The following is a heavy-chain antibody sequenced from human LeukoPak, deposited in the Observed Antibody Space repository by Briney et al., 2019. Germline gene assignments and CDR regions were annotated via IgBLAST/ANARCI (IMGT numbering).Heavy chain of an antibody. CDR3: ARAPMVRGVIIGWFDP. D-gene: IGHD3-10*01. J-gene: IGHJ5*02. CDR2: ISAYNGNT. Sequence: ASVKVSCKASGYTFTSYGISWVRQAPGQGLEWMGWISAYNGNTNYAQKLQGRVTMTTDTSTSTAYMELRSLRSDDTAVYYCARAPMVRGVIIGWFDPWGQGTLVTVSS. CDR1: GYTFTSYG. V-gene: IGHV1-18*04.